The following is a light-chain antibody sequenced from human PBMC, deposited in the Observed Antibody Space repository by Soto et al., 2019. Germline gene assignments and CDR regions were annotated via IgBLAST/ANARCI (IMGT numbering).Light chain of an antibody. Sequence: EIVLTQSPGTLSLSPGERATLSCRASQSVSSSYXAWYQQKPGQAPRLLIYGASSRATGIPDRFSGSGSGTXXXXXXXXXEPEDFAVYYCQQFGSSPLFTFGPGTKVDVK. CDR1: QSVSSSY. CDR2: GAS. CDR3: QQFGSSPLFT. J-gene: IGKJ3*01. V-gene: IGKV3-20*01.